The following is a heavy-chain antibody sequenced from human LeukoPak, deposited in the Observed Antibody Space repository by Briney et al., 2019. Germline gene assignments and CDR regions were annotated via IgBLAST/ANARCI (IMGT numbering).Heavy chain of an antibody. Sequence: GRSLRLSCAASGFTFDDYAMHWVRQAPGKGLEWVSGISWNSGGMGYADSVEGRFTISGDNAKNSLYLLMNTLRAEDTALYYCAKDVTYSNSHTFAVWGQGTMVTVSS. D-gene: IGHD4-11*01. CDR1: GFTFDDYA. CDR2: ISWNSGGM. J-gene: IGHJ3*01. V-gene: IGHV3-9*01. CDR3: AKDVTYSNSHTFAV.